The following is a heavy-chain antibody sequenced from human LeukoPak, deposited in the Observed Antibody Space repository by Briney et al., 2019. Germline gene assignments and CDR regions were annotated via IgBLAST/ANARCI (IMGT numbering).Heavy chain of an antibody. CDR1: VYNFSIFD. CDR2: ISTYNGNT. CDR3: AISYNYPTSEYAGNDAFDI. Sequence: ASVTASFTSSVYNFSIFDINWVSQAPGQGLEWLGWISTYNGNTNYAQKLHGRVTMTTDTSTSTDYMSLRSLRSDDTAIYFCAISYNYPTSEYAGNDAFDIWGQGTLVTVS. J-gene: IGHJ3*02. D-gene: IGHD3-22*01. V-gene: IGHV1-18*01.